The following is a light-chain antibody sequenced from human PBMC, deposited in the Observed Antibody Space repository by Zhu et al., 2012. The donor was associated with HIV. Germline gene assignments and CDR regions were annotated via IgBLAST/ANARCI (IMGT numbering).Light chain of an antibody. CDR2: EAS. CDR3: QQRINWPLT. Sequence: DIQMTQSPSTLSASVGDRVTITCRASQSVYKWLAWYQQKPEKAPKLLIYEASSLESGVPSRFSGSGSGTEFTLTISSLEPEDFALYYCQQRINWPLTFGGGTKVEIK. CDR1: QSVYKW. J-gene: IGKJ4*01. V-gene: IGKV1-5*03.